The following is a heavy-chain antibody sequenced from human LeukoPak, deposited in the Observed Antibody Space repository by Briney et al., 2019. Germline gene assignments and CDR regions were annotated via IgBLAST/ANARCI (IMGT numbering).Heavy chain of an antibody. CDR1: GFTFSSYS. D-gene: IGHD6-13*01. CDR2: IHQDGSTE. Sequence: GGSLRLSCAASGFTFSSYSMNWVRQAPGEGLEWVACIHQDGSTEYYVDSVKGRFAISRENTKNSLYLQMNSLTVEDTAVYYCARDLSSRDAYWGQGTLVTVSS. J-gene: IGHJ4*02. CDR3: ARDLSSRDAY. V-gene: IGHV3-7*03.